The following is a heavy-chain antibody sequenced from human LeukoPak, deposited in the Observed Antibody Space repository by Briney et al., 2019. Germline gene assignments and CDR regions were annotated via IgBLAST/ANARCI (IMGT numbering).Heavy chain of an antibody. CDR1: GGSISSGGYS. CDR3: ARTSIAARRANAFDI. D-gene: IGHD6-6*01. Sequence: PSETLSLTCAVSGGSISSGGYSWSWIRQPPGKGLEWIGYIYHSGSTYYNPSLKSRVTISVDRSKNQFSLKLSSVTAVDTAVYYCARTSIAARRANAFDIWGQGTMVTVSS. J-gene: IGHJ3*02. V-gene: IGHV4-30-2*01. CDR2: IYHSGST.